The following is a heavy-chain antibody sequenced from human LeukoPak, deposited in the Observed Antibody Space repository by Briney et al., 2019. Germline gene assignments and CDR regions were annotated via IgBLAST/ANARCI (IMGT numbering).Heavy chain of an antibody. J-gene: IGHJ1*01. CDR2: INPSGGST. CDR1: GYTFTSYY. Sequence: ASVKVSCKASGYTFTSYYMHWVRQAPGQGLEWMGIINPSGGSTSYAQKFQGRLTMTRDTSTSTVYMELSSLRSEDTAVYYCVRAYCGGDCYSFYFQYWGQGTLVTVSS. CDR3: VRAYCGGDCYSFYFQY. D-gene: IGHD2-21*02. V-gene: IGHV1-46*01.